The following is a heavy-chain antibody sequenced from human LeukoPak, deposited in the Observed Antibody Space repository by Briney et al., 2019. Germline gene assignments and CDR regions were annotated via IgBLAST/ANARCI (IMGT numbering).Heavy chain of an antibody. CDR3: AHRTVQVGAFVY. CDR1: GYFFSDTF. Sequence: GASVKVSCKASGYFFSDTFIHWIRQAPGQGFEWVGWINPSTGGTNYAEKFQGRVTMTRDTSISTAYMELSRLRSDDTAVYYCAHRTVQVGAFVYWGQGTLVTVSS. J-gene: IGHJ4*02. D-gene: IGHD1-26*01. CDR2: INPSTGGT. V-gene: IGHV1-2*02.